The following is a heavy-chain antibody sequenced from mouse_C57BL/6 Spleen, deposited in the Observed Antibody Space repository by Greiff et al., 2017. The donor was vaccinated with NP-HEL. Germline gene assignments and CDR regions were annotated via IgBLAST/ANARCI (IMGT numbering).Heavy chain of an antibody. V-gene: IGHV5-17*01. CDR1: GFTFSDYG. J-gene: IGHJ2*01. CDR2: ISSGSSTI. CDR3: ARLTGTGYYFDY. Sequence: EVNVVESGGGLVKPGGSLKLSCAASGFTFSDYGMHWVRQAPEKGLEWVAYISSGSSTIYYADTVKGRFTISRDNAKNTLFLQMTSLRSEDTAMYYCARLTGTGYYFDYWGQGTTLTVSS. D-gene: IGHD4-1*01.